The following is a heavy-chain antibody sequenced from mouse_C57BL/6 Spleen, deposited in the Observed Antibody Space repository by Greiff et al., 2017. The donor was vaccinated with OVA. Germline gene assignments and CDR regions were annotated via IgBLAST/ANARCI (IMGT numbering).Heavy chain of an antibody. CDR2: ISDGGSYT. J-gene: IGHJ3*01. V-gene: IGHV5-4*01. Sequence: EVQLVESGGGLVKPGGSLKLSCAASGFTFSSYAMSWVRQTPEKRLEWVATISDGGSYTYYPDNVKGRFTISRDNAKNNLYLQMSHLKSEDTAMYYCARDVPAYWGQGTLVTVSA. CDR3: ARDVPAY. CDR1: GFTFSSYA.